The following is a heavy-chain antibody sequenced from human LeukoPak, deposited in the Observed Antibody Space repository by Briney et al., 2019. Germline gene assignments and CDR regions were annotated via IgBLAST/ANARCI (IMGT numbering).Heavy chain of an antibody. D-gene: IGHD5-24*01. Sequence: GGSLRLSCAASGFTFSRYSMNWVRQAPGKGLEWVSSISISSNYKYDPDSLRGRFTISRDNAKNSLYLQMNSLRAEDTAVYYCARAEMATKIDYWSQGTLVTVSS. CDR1: GFTFSRYS. V-gene: IGHV3-21*01. CDR2: ISISSNYK. J-gene: IGHJ4*02. CDR3: ARAEMATKIDY.